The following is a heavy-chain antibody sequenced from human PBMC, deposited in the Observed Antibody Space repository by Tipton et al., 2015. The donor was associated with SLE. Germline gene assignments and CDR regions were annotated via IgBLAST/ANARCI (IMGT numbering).Heavy chain of an antibody. V-gene: IGHV4-59*01. D-gene: IGHD6-19*01. J-gene: IGHJ2*01. CDR3: ARGSGHWYFDL. Sequence: LRLSCTLSGGSISSYYWSWIRQPPGKGLEWIGYIYYSGSTNYNPSLKSRVTISVDTSKNQFSLKLSSVTAADTAVYYCARGSGHWYFDLWGRGTLVTVSS. CDR1: GGSISSYY. CDR2: IYYSGST.